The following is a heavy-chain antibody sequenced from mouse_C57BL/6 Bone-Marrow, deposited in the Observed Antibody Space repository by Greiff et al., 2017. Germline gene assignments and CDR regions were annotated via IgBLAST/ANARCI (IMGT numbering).Heavy chain of an antibody. CDR1: GFTFSSYA. Sequence: EVQGVESGGGLVKPGGSLKLSCAASGFTFSSYAMSWVRQTPEKRLEWVATISAGGSYTYYPDNVKGRFTFSRDNAKNNLYLQMSHRKSEDTAMYYCARDGAYYGSRAYWGQGTLVTVSA. J-gene: IGHJ3*01. V-gene: IGHV5-4*01. CDR2: ISAGGSYT. CDR3: ARDGAYYGSRAY. D-gene: IGHD1-1*01.